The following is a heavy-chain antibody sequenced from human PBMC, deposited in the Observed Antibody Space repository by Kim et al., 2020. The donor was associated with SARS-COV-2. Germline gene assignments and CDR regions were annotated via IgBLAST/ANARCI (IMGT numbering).Heavy chain of an antibody. V-gene: IGHV3-23*01. CDR2: ISDSGTVT. CDR3: SKTSYDSSGYYPGY. D-gene: IGHD3-22*01. J-gene: IGHJ4*02. Sequence: GGSLRLSCAASGFTFSSYAMSWVRQAPGKGLEWVSGISDSGTVTYYADSVKGRFTISRDNSKNTLYLQMSSLRAEDTAVYYCSKTSYDSSGYYPGYWGQG. CDR1: GFTFSSYA.